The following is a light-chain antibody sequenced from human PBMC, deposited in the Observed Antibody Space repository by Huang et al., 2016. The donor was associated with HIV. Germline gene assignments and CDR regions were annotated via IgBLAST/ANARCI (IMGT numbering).Light chain of an antibody. J-gene: IGKJ4*01. CDR1: QAISNW. Sequence: DIQMTQSPSSVSASVGDRVTITCRSSQAISNWLVWYQQKPGKAPKLLISAASRWQSGVPSRFSGSGSGTDFTLTISSLQPEDFATYYCQKSNTFPLTFGGGTKVEIK. CDR3: QKSNTFPLT. V-gene: IGKV1-12*01. CDR2: AAS.